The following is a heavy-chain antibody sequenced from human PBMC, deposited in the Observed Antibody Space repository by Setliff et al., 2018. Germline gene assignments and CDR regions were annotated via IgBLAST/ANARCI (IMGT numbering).Heavy chain of an antibody. CDR3: RYWSGYYNNDY. Sequence: SETLSLTCTVSGGSISSYYWSWIRQPPGKGLEWIGYIYNSGSSYYNPSLRSRVTISVDASTNQFSLKLYSVTAADTAVYYCRYWSGYYNNDYWGQGTLVTVSS. CDR1: GGSISSYY. D-gene: IGHD3-3*01. V-gene: IGHV4-59*04. CDR2: IYNSGSS. J-gene: IGHJ4*02.